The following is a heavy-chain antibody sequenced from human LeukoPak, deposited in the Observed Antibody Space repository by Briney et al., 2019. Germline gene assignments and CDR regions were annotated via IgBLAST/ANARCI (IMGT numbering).Heavy chain of an antibody. CDR1: GFTFSSSA. D-gene: IGHD3-9*01. J-gene: IGHJ4*02. Sequence: AGGSLRLSCAASGFTFSSSAMHWLRQAPGKGLEWVAVISYGGTTKIYAESVKGRFTISRDNSKDTLYLQMNSLTTEDTAVYYCAKAESPDILSGYYRSYFDHWGQGTLVTVSS. V-gene: IGHV3-30*04. CDR2: ISYGGTTK. CDR3: AKAESPDILSGYYRSYFDH.